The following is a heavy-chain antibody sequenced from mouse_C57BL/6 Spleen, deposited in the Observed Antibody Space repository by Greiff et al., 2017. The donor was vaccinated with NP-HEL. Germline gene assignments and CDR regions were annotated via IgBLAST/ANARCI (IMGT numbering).Heavy chain of an antibody. Sequence: EVQLQQSGPELVKPGASVKISCKASGYTFTDYYMNWVKQSHGKSLEWIGDINPNNGSTSYNQKFKGKATLTGDKSSSPAYIELRILTSEDSAVYYCATLYDYDRDAYWGQGTLVTVSA. J-gene: IGHJ3*01. CDR1: GYTFTDYY. CDR3: ATLYDYDRDAY. CDR2: INPNNGST. V-gene: IGHV1-26*01. D-gene: IGHD2-4*01.